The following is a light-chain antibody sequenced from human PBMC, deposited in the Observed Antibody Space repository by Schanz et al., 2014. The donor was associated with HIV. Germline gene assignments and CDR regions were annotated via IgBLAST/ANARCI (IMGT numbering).Light chain of an antibody. Sequence: QSVVTQPPSASGTPGQRVTISCSGSSSNIGSNTVNWYQHPPGSAPQLLIYSDNQRPSRVPDRFFGSKSGTSASLAISGLRSDDEAHYYCATWDDSLNGVVFGGGTKLTVL. CDR2: SDN. CDR1: SSNIGSNT. V-gene: IGLV1-44*01. CDR3: ATWDDSLNGVV. J-gene: IGLJ2*01.